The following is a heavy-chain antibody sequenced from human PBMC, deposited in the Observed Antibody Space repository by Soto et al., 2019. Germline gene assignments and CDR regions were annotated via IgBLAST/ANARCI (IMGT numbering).Heavy chain of an antibody. J-gene: IGHJ4*02. CDR2: SRDKPQGYST. D-gene: IGHD3-22*01. CDR3: VRATYFSDSSGYTRCLDY. CDR1: GFTLSDRY. V-gene: IGHV3-72*01. Sequence: PGGSLRLSCAGSGFTLSDRYIDWVRQAPGKGLEWVGRSRDKPQGYSTAYAASVKGRFTTSRDESKNSAYLQMNSLKTEDTSVYYCVRATYFSDSSGYTRCLDYWGQGPLVNVSS.